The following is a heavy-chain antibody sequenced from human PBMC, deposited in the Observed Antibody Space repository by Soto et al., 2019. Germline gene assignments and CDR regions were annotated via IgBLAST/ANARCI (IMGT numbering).Heavy chain of an antibody. Sequence: GGSLRLSCAASGFTFSSYGMHWVRQAPGKGLEWVAVIWYDGSNKYYADSVKGRFTISRDNSKNTLYLQMNSLRAEDTAVYYCARDRGRQLLLFGWFDPWGQGTLVTVSS. V-gene: IGHV3-33*01. CDR3: ARDRGRQLLLFGWFDP. CDR2: IWYDGSNK. J-gene: IGHJ5*02. CDR1: GFTFSSYG. D-gene: IGHD2-2*01.